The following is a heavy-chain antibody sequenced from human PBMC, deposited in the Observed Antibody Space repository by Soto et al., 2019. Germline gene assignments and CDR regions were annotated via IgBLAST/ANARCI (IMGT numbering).Heavy chain of an antibody. CDR2: ISWNSGSI. J-gene: IGHJ5*02. D-gene: IGHD1-26*01. CDR1: GFTFDDYA. Sequence: EVQLVESGGGLVQPSRSLRLSCAASGFTFDDYAMHWVRQAPGTGLEWVSGISWNSGSIGYADSVKGRFTISRANAKNSLYLQMNSLRAEDTALYYCAKGIVGATLNWFDPWGQGPLVTVSS. V-gene: IGHV3-9*01. CDR3: AKGIVGATLNWFDP.